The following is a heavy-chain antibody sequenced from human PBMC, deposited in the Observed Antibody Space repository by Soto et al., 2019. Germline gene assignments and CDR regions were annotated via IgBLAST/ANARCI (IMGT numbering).Heavy chain of an antibody. CDR1: GFTFSDYY. V-gene: IGHV3-11*06. CDR2: ISSSSSYT. D-gene: IGHD3-3*01. CDR3: ARVVGYYDFWSGYYPTSSAWFDP. J-gene: IGHJ5*02. Sequence: GGSLRLSCAASGFTFSDYYMSWIRQAPGKGLEWVSYISSSSSYTNYADSVKGRFTISRDNAKNSLYLQMNSLRAEDTAVYYCARVVGYYDFWSGYYPTSSAWFDPWGQGTLVTVSS.